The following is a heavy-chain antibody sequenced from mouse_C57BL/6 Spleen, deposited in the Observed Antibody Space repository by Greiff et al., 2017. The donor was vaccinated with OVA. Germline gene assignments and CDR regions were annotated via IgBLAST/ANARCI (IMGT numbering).Heavy chain of an antibody. J-gene: IGHJ3*01. Sequence: QVQLQQSGPELVKPGASVKISCKASGYAFSSSWMNWVKQRPGKGLEWIGRIYPGDGDTNYNGKFKGKATLTADKSSSTASMQLSSLTSEDSAVYFCARSTGTGAWFAYWGQGTLGTVSA. D-gene: IGHD3-1*01. V-gene: IGHV1-82*01. CDR1: GYAFSSSW. CDR2: IYPGDGDT. CDR3: ARSTGTGAWFAY.